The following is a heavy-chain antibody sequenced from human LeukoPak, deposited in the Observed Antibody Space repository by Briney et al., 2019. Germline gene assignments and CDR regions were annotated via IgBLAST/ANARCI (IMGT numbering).Heavy chain of an antibody. J-gene: IGHJ2*01. CDR2: IYYSGST. CDR1: GGSFSGYY. CDR3: ARDQVSPQSAYWYFDL. Sequence: SETLSLTCAVYGGSFSGYYWSWIRQPPGKGLEWIGYIYYSGSTNYNPSLKSRVTISVDTSKNQFSLKPSSVTAADTAVYYCARDQVSPQSAYWYFDLWGRGTLVTVSS. D-gene: IGHD6-19*01. V-gene: IGHV4-59*01.